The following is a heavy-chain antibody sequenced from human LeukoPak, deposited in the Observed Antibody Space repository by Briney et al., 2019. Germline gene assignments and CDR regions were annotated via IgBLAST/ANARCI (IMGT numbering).Heavy chain of an antibody. J-gene: IGHJ4*02. CDR1: GVSFNDKA. Sequence: GGSLRLSCVASGVSFNDKAMHGGRHAPRKGLEWVSRISWNSDFIASADSVKGRFTVSRDNAKTSLYLQMNSVRDEDTAFYYCAKTPYSSGRSPVDCWGQGTLVTVSS. CDR2: ISWNSDFI. CDR3: AKTPYSSGRSPVDC. D-gene: IGHD6-19*01. V-gene: IGHV3-9*01.